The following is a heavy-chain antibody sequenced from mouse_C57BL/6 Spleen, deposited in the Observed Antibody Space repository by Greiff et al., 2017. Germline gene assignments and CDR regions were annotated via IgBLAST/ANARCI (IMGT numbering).Heavy chain of an antibody. CDR3: TRGGPKDPGAY. CDR1: GYTFTDYE. V-gene: IGHV1-15*01. CDR2: IDPDTGGT. Sequence: QVQLQQSGAELVRPGASVTLSCKASGYTFTDYEMHWVKQTPVHGLAWIGAIDPDTGGTAYTPQFKGKAILTADKSSITAYMELRSLTSEDSAVYYCTRGGPKDPGAYWGQGTLVTVSA. J-gene: IGHJ3*01.